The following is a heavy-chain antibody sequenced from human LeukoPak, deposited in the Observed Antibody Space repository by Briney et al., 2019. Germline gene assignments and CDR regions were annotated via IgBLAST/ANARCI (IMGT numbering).Heavy chain of an antibody. J-gene: IGHJ6*03. Sequence: SETLSLTCTVSGYSISSGYYWSWIRQPPGKGLEWIGEINHSGSTNYNPSLKSRVTISVDTSKNQFSLKLTSVTAADTAVYYCARLRAVAKRIGPGYYYYIDVWGKGTTVTISS. CDR2: INHSGST. CDR1: GYSISSGYY. D-gene: IGHD6-19*01. CDR3: ARLRAVAKRIGPGYYYYIDV. V-gene: IGHV4-38-2*02.